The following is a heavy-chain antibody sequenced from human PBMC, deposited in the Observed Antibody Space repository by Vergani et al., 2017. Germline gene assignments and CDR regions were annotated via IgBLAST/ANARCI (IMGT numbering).Heavy chain of an antibody. CDR2: ISAYNAYT. D-gene: IGHD2-15*01. Sequence: QVQLVQSGAEVKKPGASVKVSCKASGYTFSSYGISWVRQAPGQGLEWMGWISAYNAYTNYAQKLQGRVTMTTDTSTGTAYMELRSLRSDDTAVYYCARGVVENYYYYGMDVWGQGTTVTVSS. J-gene: IGHJ6*02. CDR1: GYTFSSYG. CDR3: ARGVVENYYYYGMDV. V-gene: IGHV1-18*01.